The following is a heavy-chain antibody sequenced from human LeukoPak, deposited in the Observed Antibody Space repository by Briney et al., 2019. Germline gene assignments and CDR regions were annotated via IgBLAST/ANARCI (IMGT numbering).Heavy chain of an antibody. CDR3: ARLITTAGRGY. J-gene: IGHJ4*02. Sequence: SETLSLTCTVSGGSISNYYWSWIRQPPGKGLEWIGYIYYSGSTNYNPSLKSRVTISVDTSKNQFSLKLSSVTAADTAVYYCARLITTAGRGYWGQGTLVTVSS. CDR1: GGSISNYY. D-gene: IGHD6-13*01. CDR2: IYYSGST. V-gene: IGHV4-59*08.